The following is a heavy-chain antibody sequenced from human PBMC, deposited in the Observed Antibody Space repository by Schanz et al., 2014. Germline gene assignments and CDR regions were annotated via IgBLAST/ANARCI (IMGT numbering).Heavy chain of an antibody. CDR1: GFTFSSYA. J-gene: IGHJ4*02. V-gene: IGHV3-30*04. Sequence: QVQLVESGGGVVQPGRSLRLSCAASGFTFSSYAMHWVRQAPGKGLEWVAVISYHGSERYYADSVKGRFTISRDNSKNTLYLQMNSLRPEDTAVYFCAREMDTAIGDYWGQGTLVTVSS. CDR2: ISYHGSER. CDR3: AREMDTAIGDY. D-gene: IGHD5-18*01.